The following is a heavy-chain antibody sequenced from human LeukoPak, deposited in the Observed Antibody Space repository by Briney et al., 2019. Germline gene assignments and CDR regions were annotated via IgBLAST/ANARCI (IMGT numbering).Heavy chain of an antibody. J-gene: IGHJ4*02. D-gene: IGHD6-13*01. CDR2: INCITGDT. V-gene: IGHV1-2*06. CDR1: GYTFTDYY. CDR3: AREIAATGAAVDY. Sequence: ASVKVSCKASGYTFTDYYIHWVRQAPRQGLEWMGRINCITGDTRSAQKFQGRVTMTRDTSISTAYMQLSSLRSDDTAVYYCAREIAATGAAVDYWGQGILVTVSS.